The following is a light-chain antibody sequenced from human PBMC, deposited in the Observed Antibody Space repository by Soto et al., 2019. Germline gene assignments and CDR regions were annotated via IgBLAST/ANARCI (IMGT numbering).Light chain of an antibody. Sequence: QSVMTQPPSSSGTPGQRVTISCSGSISNIGSNPVNWYQQLPGTAPKLLIYINTQRPSGVPDRFSGSKSGTSASLAISGLQSEDEADYYCAAWDDSLHGYVFGAGTKVTVL. CDR1: ISNIGSNP. V-gene: IGLV1-44*01. CDR3: AAWDDSLHGYV. CDR2: INT. J-gene: IGLJ1*01.